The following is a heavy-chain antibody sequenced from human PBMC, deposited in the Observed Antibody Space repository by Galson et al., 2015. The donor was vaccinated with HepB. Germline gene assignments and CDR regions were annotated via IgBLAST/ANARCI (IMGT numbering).Heavy chain of an antibody. J-gene: IGHJ4*02. D-gene: IGHD5-24*01. Sequence: CAISGDSVSSNSSLWNWIRQSPSRGLEWLGRTYYRSKWSNDYAVSVKSRISITSDTSKNHFSLQPNSVTPEDTAVYFCARVLRLRKGYKSPFDYWGQGTLVTVSS. CDR2: TYYRSKWSN. V-gene: IGHV6-1*01. CDR1: GDSVSSNSSL. CDR3: ARVLRLRKGYKSPFDY.